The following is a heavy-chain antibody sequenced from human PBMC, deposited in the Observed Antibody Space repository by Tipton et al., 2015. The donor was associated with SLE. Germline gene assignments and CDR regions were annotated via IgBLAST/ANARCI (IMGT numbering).Heavy chain of an antibody. Sequence: TLSLTCTVSNGSISSSPYYWGWIRQSPGKELEWVGSIYYSGSTYYNPSLKSRVTISVDTSRNQCSLNLTSVTAADTAVYYCARGPCYYMAVWGKGTTVTVSS. J-gene: IGHJ6*03. CDR1: NGSISSSPYY. CDR2: IYYSGST. CDR3: ARGPCYYMAV. V-gene: IGHV4-39*07.